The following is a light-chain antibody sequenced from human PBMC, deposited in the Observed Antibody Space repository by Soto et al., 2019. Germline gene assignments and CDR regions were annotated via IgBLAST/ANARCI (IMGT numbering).Light chain of an antibody. CDR2: GAS. V-gene: IGKV1-9*01. CDR1: QGVSTY. CDR3: QQLNSFPT. Sequence: IQLTQSPSSLSASVGDRVTITFRASQGVSTYLAWYQQKPGKAPRLLIYGASTLQSGVPSRFSGSGSGTDFTLTISSLQPEDFATYYCQQLNSFPTFGQGTRLEIK. J-gene: IGKJ5*01.